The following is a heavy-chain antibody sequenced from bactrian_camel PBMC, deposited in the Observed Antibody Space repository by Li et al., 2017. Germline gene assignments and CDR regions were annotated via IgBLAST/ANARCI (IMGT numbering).Heavy chain of an antibody. CDR2: A. J-gene: IGHJ4*01. D-gene: IGHD3*01. Sequence: VQLVESGGGLVQPGGSLTLSCRASGYTASTYCMAWFRQAPGKEREGVGATYTYAVQGRFTISKDNAKDTLYLQMNSLKIEDTAVYSCALGSSRQATMTARGKGTQVTVS. CDR1: GYTASTYC. V-gene: IGHV3S53*01.